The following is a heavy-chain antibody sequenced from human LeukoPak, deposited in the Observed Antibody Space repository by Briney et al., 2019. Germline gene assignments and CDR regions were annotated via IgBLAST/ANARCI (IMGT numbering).Heavy chain of an antibody. D-gene: IGHD6-13*01. J-gene: IGHJ4*02. Sequence: GGSLRLYCAASGFTFSSHWMHWVRQAPGKGLVWVSRINSDGSSTSYADSVKGRFTISRDNAKNTLYLQMNSLRAEDTAVYYCARISSWYVGYYFDYWGQGTLVTVSS. CDR1: GFTFSSHW. CDR3: ARISSWYVGYYFDY. CDR2: INSDGSST. V-gene: IGHV3-74*01.